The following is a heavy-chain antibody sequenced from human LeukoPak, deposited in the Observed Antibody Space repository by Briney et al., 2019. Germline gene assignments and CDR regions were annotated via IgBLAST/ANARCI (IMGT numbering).Heavy chain of an antibody. V-gene: IGHV4-59*01. J-gene: IGHJ3*02. D-gene: IGHD2-2*01. Sequence: SETLSLTCTVSGGSISSYYWSWIRQPPGKGLEWIGYIYYSGSTTYNPSLKSRVTISVDTSKNHFSLKLSSVTAADTAVYYCAHTHYCSSTSWRPFDAFDIWGQGTMVTVSS. CDR3: AHTHYCSSTSWRPFDAFDI. CDR1: GGSISSYY. CDR2: IYYSGST.